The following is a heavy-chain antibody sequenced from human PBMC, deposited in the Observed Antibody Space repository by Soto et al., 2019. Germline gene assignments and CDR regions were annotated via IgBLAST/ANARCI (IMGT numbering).Heavy chain of an antibody. D-gene: IGHD5-18*01. Sequence: QVQLQQWGAGLLKPSETLSLTCAVYGGSFSGYYWSWIRQPPGKGLEWIGEINHSGSTNYNPSLKSRVTISVDTSKNQFSLKLSSVTAADTAVYYCARRGQLWLRGWFDPWGQGTLLTVSS. J-gene: IGHJ5*02. CDR1: GGSFSGYY. CDR3: ARRGQLWLRGWFDP. V-gene: IGHV4-34*01. CDR2: INHSGST.